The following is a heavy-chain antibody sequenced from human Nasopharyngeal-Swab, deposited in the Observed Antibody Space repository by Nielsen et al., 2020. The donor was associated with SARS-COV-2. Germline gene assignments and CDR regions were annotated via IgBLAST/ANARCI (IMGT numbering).Heavy chain of an antibody. V-gene: IGHV3-30*04. CDR3: ARDSGIGAYFYYGMDV. J-gene: IGHJ6*02. CDR1: GFTFSSYA. D-gene: IGHD3-10*01. CDR2: ISYDGSNK. Sequence: GESLKISCAASGFTFSSYAMHWVRQAPGKGLEWVAVISYDGSNKYYADSVKGRFTISRDNSKNTLYLQMTNLRAEDTAVYYCARDSGIGAYFYYGMDVWGQGTTVTVSS.